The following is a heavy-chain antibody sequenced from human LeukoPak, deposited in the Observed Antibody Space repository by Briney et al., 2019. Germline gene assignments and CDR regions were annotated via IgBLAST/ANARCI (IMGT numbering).Heavy chain of an antibody. CDR3: TRDGGDYGASGSYPDY. D-gene: IGHD3-10*01. CDR2: IIPYFGTS. CDR1: GVTFSRLV. J-gene: IGHJ4*02. Sequence: AASVNVSCKASGVTFSRLVVSWVRQAPGQGLEWMGQIIPYFGTSNYAQNFQGRVTLTADEATNTAYMELNRLRSDDTAVYYCTRDGGDYGASGSYPDYWGQGTLVTVSS. V-gene: IGHV1-69*13.